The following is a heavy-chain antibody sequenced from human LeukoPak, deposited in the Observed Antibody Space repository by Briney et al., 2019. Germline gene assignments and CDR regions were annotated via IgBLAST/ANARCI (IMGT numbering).Heavy chain of an antibody. V-gene: IGHV4-59*01. Sequence: SETLSLTCTVSGGSLNNYYWSWIRQSPGKGLEWIGYIYYSGSTNYNPSLKSRVTISVDTSKNQFSLKLYSVTAADTAVYYCARGSAGYPPDYWGQGTLVTVSS. CDR3: ARGSAGYPPDY. CDR2: IYYSGST. J-gene: IGHJ4*02. D-gene: IGHD5-12*01. CDR1: GGSLNNYY.